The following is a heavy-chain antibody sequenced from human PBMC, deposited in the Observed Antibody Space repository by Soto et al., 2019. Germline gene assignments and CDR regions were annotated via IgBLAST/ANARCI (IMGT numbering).Heavy chain of an antibody. CDR2: IYWDDEK. CDR3: AHRLSWYNWNGGLFDY. CDR1: GFSLTSRPMG. J-gene: IGHJ4*02. V-gene: IGHV2-5*02. Sequence: QITLKESGPTRVKPTQTLTLTCTFSGFSLTSRPMGVGWIRQPPGKPLEWLVFIYWDDEKPYSPSLKNRLTITKDTSGNQVVLTMTNMDPVDTATYYCAHRLSWYNWNGGLFDYWGQGVLVTVSS. D-gene: IGHD1-1*01.